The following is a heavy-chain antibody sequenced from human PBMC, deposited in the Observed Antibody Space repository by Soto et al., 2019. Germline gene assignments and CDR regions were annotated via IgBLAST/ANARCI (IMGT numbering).Heavy chain of an antibody. Sequence: GGSLRLSCAASGLTFNRYWMHWVRHAPGKGLVWVSHINTDGSNTNYADSVKGRFTISRDNAKSTLFLQLNSLRDEDTAVYYCAREFCSGGNCYTYYFDPWGQGIPVTVSS. CDR2: INTDGSNT. D-gene: IGHD2-15*01. J-gene: IGHJ5*02. CDR1: GLTFNRYW. V-gene: IGHV3-74*01. CDR3: AREFCSGGNCYTYYFDP.